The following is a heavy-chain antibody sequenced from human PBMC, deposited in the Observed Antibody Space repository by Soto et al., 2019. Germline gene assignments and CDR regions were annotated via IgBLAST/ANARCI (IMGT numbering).Heavy chain of an antibody. CDR3: AKDTDYISYGSGSHLFDY. J-gene: IGHJ4*02. CDR1: GFTFSSYA. Sequence: EVQLLESGGGLVQPGGSLRLSCAASGFTFSSYAMSWVRQAPGKGLEWVSAISGSGGSTYYADSVKGRFTISRDNSKNTLYLQMNSLRAEDTAVYYCAKDTDYISYGSGSHLFDYWGQGTLVTVSS. D-gene: IGHD3-10*01. V-gene: IGHV3-23*01. CDR2: ISGSGGST.